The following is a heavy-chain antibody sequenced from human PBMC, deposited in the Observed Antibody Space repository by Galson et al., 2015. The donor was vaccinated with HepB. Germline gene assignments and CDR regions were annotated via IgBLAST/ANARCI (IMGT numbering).Heavy chain of an antibody. D-gene: IGHD6-19*01. CDR2: IRSKAYGGTT. CDR1: GFTFGDYA. V-gene: IGHV3-49*03. J-gene: IGHJ4*02. CDR3: TRQGSSGWGLPHY. Sequence: SLRLSCAASGFTFGDYAMSWFRQAPGKGLEWVGFIRSKAYGGTTEYAASVKGRFTISRDDSKSIAYLQMNSLKIEDTAVYYCTRQGSSGWGLPHYWGQGTLVTVSS.